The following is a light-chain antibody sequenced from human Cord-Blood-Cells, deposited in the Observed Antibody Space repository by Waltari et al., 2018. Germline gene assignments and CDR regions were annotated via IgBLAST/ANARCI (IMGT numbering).Light chain of an antibody. CDR1: ALPKQY. V-gene: IGLV3-25*03. J-gene: IGLJ1*01. Sequence: SYELPQPPSVSVSPGQKAWITCSGDALPKQYADWYQQKPGQAPVLVIYKDSERPSGIPERFSGSSSGTTVTLTISGVQAEDEADYYCQSADSSGTYYVFGTGTKVTVL. CDR3: QSADSSGTYYV. CDR2: KDS.